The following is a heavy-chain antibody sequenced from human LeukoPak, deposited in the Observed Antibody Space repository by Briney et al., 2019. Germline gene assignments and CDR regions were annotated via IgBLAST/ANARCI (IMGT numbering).Heavy chain of an antibody. V-gene: IGHV1-69*05. CDR3: ARDNSRFGEMYYYMDV. CDR2: IIPIFGTA. Sequence: SVKVSCKASGGTFSSYAISWVRQAPGQGLEWMERIIPIFGTANYAQEFQGRVTITTDESTSTAYMELSSLRSEDTAVYYCARDNSRFGEMYYYMDVWGKGTTVTVSS. D-gene: IGHD3-10*01. J-gene: IGHJ6*03. CDR1: GGTFSSYA.